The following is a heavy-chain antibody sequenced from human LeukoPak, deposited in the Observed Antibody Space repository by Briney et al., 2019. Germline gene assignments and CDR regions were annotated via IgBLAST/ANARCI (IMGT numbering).Heavy chain of an antibody. CDR1: GYTFTGYY. D-gene: IGHD2-15*01. CDR2: INPNSGGT. J-gene: IGHJ6*02. V-gene: IGHV1-2*02. CDR3: ARDPQDRDLGYCSGGSCYPGWELRYYYYGMDV. Sequence: ASVKVSCKASGYTFTGYYMHWVRQAPGQGLEWMGWINPNSGGTNSAQKFQGRVTMTRDTSISTAYMELSRLRSDDTAVYYCARDPQDRDLGYCSGGSCYPGWELRYYYYGMDVWGQGTAVTVSS.